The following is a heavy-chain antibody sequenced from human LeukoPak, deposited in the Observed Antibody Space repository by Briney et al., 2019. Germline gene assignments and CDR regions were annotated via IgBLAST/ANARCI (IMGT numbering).Heavy chain of an antibody. V-gene: IGHV1-69*04. CDR3: ASSYYYGSGSYPIDY. Sequence: ASVKVSCKASGGTFSSYAISWVRQAPGQGPEWMGRIIPILGIANYAQKFQGRVTITADKSTSTAYMELSGLRSEDTAVYYCASSYYYGSGSYPIDYWGQGTLVTVSS. D-gene: IGHD3-10*01. J-gene: IGHJ4*02. CDR2: IIPILGIA. CDR1: GGTFSSYA.